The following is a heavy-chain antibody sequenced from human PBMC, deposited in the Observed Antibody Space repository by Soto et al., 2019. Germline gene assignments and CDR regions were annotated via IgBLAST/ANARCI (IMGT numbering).Heavy chain of an antibody. Sequence: QVQLVQSGAEVKKPGASVKVSCKASGYTFTSYGISWVRQAPGQGLEWMGWISAYNGNTNYAQKLQGRVTMTTDTSTSKAYMELRSLRSDDTAVYYCARDKYYYDSSGYYHVGVDVWGQGTTVTVSS. CDR3: ARDKYYYDSSGYYHVGVDV. V-gene: IGHV1-18*04. D-gene: IGHD3-22*01. CDR2: ISAYNGNT. CDR1: GYTFTSYG. J-gene: IGHJ6*02.